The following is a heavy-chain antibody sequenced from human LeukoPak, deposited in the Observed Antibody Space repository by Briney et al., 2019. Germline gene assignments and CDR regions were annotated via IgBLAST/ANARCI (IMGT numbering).Heavy chain of an antibody. J-gene: IGHJ3*02. Sequence: PGGSLRLSCAASGFTFSSYAMSWVRQAPGKGLEWVSAISGSGGSTYYADSVKGRFTISRDNSKNTLYLQMNSLRAEDTAVYYCAKDIVPSRITMIVVVPGNAFDIWGQGTMVTVSS. CDR2: ISGSGGST. D-gene: IGHD3-22*01. CDR3: AKDIVPSRITMIVVVPGNAFDI. V-gene: IGHV3-23*01. CDR1: GFTFSSYA.